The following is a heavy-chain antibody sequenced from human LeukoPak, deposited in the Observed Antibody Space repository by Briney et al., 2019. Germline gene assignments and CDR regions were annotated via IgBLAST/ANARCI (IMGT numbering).Heavy chain of an antibody. CDR3: ARDREGDSGYDYVGFDY. Sequence: ASVKVSCKASGYTFTSYGISWVRQAPGQGLEWMGWMSAYNGNTNYAQKLQGRVTMTTDTSTSTDYMELRSLRSDDTAVYYCARDREGDSGYDYVGFDYWGQGTLVTVSS. V-gene: IGHV1-18*01. J-gene: IGHJ4*02. CDR1: GYTFTSYG. D-gene: IGHD5-12*01. CDR2: MSAYNGNT.